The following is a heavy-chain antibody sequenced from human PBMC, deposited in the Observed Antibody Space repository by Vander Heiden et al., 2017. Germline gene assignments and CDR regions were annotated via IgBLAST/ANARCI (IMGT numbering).Heavy chain of an antibody. V-gene: IGHV4-31*03. J-gene: IGHJ5*02. CDR2: IYYSGST. D-gene: IGHD2-2*01. Sequence: QVQLQESGPGLVKPSQTLSLTCTVSGGSISSGGYYWSWIRQHPGKGLEWIGYIYYSGSTYYNPSLKSRVTISVDTSKNQFSLKLSSVTAAVTAVYYCAREYIVVVPAAQNWFDPWGQGTLVTVSS. CDR3: AREYIVVVPAAQNWFDP. CDR1: GGSISSGGYY.